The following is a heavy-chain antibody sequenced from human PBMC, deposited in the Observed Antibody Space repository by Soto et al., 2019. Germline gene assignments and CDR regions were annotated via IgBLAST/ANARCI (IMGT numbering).Heavy chain of an antibody. CDR1: GFTFSSYS. D-gene: IGHD3-16*02. CDR2: ISSSSSYI. Sequence: VGSLRLSCAASGFTFSSYSMNWVRQAPGKGLEWVSSISSSSSYIYYADSVKGRFTISRDNAKNSLYLQMNSLRAEDTAVYYCARGDYIWGSYRHVNAFDIWGQGTMVTVSS. J-gene: IGHJ3*02. V-gene: IGHV3-21*01. CDR3: ARGDYIWGSYRHVNAFDI.